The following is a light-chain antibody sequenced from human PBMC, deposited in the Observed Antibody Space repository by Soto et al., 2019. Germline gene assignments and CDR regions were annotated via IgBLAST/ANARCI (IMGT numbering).Light chain of an antibody. Sequence: DIVMTQSPDSLAVSLGESATINCKSSQSVLYSSNNKNYLAWYQQKPGQPPKLLIYWASTRESGVPDRFSGRGSGTDFTHTISSLEAEDVAVYYCQQYYSTPWTVGQGTKVEIK. CDR1: QSVLYSSNNKNY. J-gene: IGKJ1*01. CDR3: QQYYSTPWT. V-gene: IGKV4-1*01. CDR2: WAS.